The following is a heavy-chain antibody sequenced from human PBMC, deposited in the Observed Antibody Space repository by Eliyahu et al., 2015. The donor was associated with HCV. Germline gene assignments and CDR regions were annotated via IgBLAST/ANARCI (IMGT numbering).Heavy chain of an antibody. Sequence: QVQLVESGGGLVKPGGSLRLSCAASGFTFSDYYMSWIRQAPGKGLEWVSYISSSGSTIYYADSVKGRFTISRDNAKNSLYLQMNSLRAEDTAVYYCARIFSYYYDSSGYYNDAFDIWGQGTMVTVSS. D-gene: IGHD3-22*01. CDR3: ARIFSYYYDSSGYYNDAFDI. V-gene: IGHV3-11*01. CDR2: ISSSGSTI. CDR1: GFTFSDYY. J-gene: IGHJ3*02.